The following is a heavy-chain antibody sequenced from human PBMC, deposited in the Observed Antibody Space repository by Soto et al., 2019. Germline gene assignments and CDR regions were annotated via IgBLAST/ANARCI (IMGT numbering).Heavy chain of an antibody. Sequence: LEILSLTCVVSGGSLSDYFWSWIRQPPGMALEWIGEINHLGSINYNPSLKSRVTMSVDTSKNQFSLTLNSVTAADTATYYCARGGISHWAYFYYMDVWDRGTTVTV. V-gene: IGHV4-34*01. CDR3: ARGGISHWAYFYYMDV. CDR1: GGSLSDYF. CDR2: INHLGSI. D-gene: IGHD2-21*01. J-gene: IGHJ6*03.